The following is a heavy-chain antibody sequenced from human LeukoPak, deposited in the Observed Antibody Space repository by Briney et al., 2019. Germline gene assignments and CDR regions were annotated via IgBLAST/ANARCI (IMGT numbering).Heavy chain of an antibody. CDR2: ISAYNGNT. CDR3: AREGTRGSGWPSYYYYYGMDV. V-gene: IGHV1-18*01. D-gene: IGHD6-19*01. Sequence: ASVKVSCKASGYTFTSYGISWVRQAPGQGLEWMGWISAYNGNTNYAQKLQGRGTMTTDTSTSTAYMELRSLRSDDTAVYYCAREGTRGSGWPSYYYYYGMDVWGQGTTVTVSS. J-gene: IGHJ6*02. CDR1: GYTFTSYG.